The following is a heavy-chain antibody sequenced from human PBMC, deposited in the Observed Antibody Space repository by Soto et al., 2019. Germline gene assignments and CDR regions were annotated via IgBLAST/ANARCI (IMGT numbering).Heavy chain of an antibody. Sequence: GASVKVSCKVSGGTFSSYAISWVRQAPGQGLEWMGGIIPIFGTTNYAQNFQGRVTITADESTSTAYMELNSLTSDDTAVYYCAVTAFNRNIDYWGQGTLVTVSS. J-gene: IGHJ4*02. D-gene: IGHD3-3*01. CDR2: IIPIFGTT. CDR3: AVTAFNRNIDY. V-gene: IGHV1-69*13. CDR1: GGTFSSYA.